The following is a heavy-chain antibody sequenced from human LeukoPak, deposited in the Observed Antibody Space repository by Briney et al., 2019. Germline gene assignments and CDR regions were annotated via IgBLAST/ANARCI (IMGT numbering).Heavy chain of an antibody. Sequence: APVKVSCKASGYTFTSYGISWVRQAPGQGLEWMGWISAYNGNTNYAQKLQGRVTMTTDTSTSTAYMELRSLRSDDTAVYYCARGLRYFDWLPFDYWGQGTLVTVSS. CDR3: ARGLRYFDWLPFDY. CDR2: ISAYNGNT. D-gene: IGHD3-9*01. V-gene: IGHV1-18*01. CDR1: GYTFTSYG. J-gene: IGHJ4*02.